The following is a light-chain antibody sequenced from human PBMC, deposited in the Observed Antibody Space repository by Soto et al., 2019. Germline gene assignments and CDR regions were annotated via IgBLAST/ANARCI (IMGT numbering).Light chain of an antibody. CDR3: QSYDSSLSGYVV. CDR2: GNN. J-gene: IGLJ2*01. V-gene: IGLV1-40*01. CDR1: SSNIGTGYD. Sequence: SVLTQPPSVSGAPGQRVTISCTGSSSNIGTGYDVDWYQQLPGTAPKLLIYGNNNRPSGVPDRFSGSRSGTSASLAITGLQAEDEADYYCQSYDSSLSGYVVFGGGTKGTV.